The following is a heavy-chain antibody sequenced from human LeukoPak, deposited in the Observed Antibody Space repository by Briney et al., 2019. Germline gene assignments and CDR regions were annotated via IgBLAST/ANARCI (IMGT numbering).Heavy chain of an antibody. J-gene: IGHJ4*02. CDR1: GFTFSSYA. Sequence: PGGSLRLSCAASGFTFSSYAMSWVRQAPGKGLEWVSAISGSGGSIYYADSVKGRFTISRDNSKNTLYLQMNSLRAEDTAVYYCAKDTGKIVGATPSDYWGQGTLVTVSS. V-gene: IGHV3-23*01. CDR2: ISGSGGSI. CDR3: AKDTGKIVGATPSDY. D-gene: IGHD1-26*01.